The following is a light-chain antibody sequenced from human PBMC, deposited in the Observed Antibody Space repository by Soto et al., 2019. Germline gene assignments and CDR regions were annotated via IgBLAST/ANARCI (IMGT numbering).Light chain of an antibody. CDR3: QQYYKYYHFT. Sequence: DIQMTQSPSTLSASVGDRVTITCRASQSINSWLAWHQQKPGKVPKLLIYKASTLESGVTSRFSGSGSGTEFTLAISCLQPNDFATYYCQQYYKYYHFTFGLGTKVELK. CDR1: QSINSW. CDR2: KAS. J-gene: IGKJ4*01. V-gene: IGKV1-5*03.